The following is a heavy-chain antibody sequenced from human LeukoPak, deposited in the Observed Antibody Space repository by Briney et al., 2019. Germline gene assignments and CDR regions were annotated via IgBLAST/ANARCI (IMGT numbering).Heavy chain of an antibody. J-gene: IGHJ4*02. D-gene: IGHD3-22*01. CDR3: ARVADSSGYTFDY. CDR2: ISSSGSTI. CDR1: GFTFSSYE. Sequence: GGSLRLSCAASGFTFSSYEMNWVRQAPGKGLEWVSYISSSGSTIYYADSVKGRFTISRDNAKNSLYLQMNSLRAEDTAVYYCARVADSSGYTFDYWGQGTLVTVSS. V-gene: IGHV3-48*03.